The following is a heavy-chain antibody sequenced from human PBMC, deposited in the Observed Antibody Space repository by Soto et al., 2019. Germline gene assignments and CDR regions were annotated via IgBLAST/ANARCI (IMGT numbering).Heavy chain of an antibody. Sequence: ESGGGVVKPGWSLRLSCAASGFTFSSYAMHWIRQAPGKGLEWVAIISFDGSNEYYADSVKGRFTISRDNSKNTLYLQVRSLRAEDTAVYYCAKTYYYDRSGYYQNWFDPWGQGPLVTVSS. CDR3: AKTYYYDRSGYYQNWFDP. CDR2: ISFDGSNE. J-gene: IGHJ5*02. D-gene: IGHD3-22*01. V-gene: IGHV3-30-3*02. CDR1: GFTFSSYA.